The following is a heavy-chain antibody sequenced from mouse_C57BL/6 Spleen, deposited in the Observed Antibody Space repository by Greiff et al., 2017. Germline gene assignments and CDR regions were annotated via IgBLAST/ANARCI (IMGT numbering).Heavy chain of an antibody. CDR2: IRNKANGYTT. Sequence: EVQLMESGGCLVQPGGSLSLSCAASGFTFTDYYMSWVRQPPGKALEWLGFIRNKANGYTTEYSASVQGRFTISRDNSQSILYLQMNALRAEDSATYYCARYKLTVGYCDVWGTGTTVTVSS. D-gene: IGHD4-1*01. CDR3: ARYKLTVGYCDV. V-gene: IGHV7-3*01. J-gene: IGHJ1*03. CDR1: GFTFTDYY.